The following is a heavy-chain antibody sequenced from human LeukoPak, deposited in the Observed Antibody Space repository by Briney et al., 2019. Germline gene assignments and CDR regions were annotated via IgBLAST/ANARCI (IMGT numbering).Heavy chain of an antibody. CDR2: IYYSGST. J-gene: IGHJ5*02. CDR1: GGSISSGGYY. D-gene: IGHD2-2*01. Sequence: SETLSLTCTVSGGSISSGGYYWSWIRQHPGKGLEWIGYIYYSGSTYYNPSLKSRVTIPVDTSKNQFSLKLSSVTAADTAVYYCARAFFWQYQLPTQFDPWGQGTLVTVSS. V-gene: IGHV4-31*03. CDR3: ARAFFWQYQLPTQFDP.